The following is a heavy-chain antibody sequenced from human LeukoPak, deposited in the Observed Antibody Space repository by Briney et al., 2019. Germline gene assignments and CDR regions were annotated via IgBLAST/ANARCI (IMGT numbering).Heavy chain of an antibody. V-gene: IGHV4-4*07. J-gene: IGHJ4*02. CDR1: GGSISSYY. Sequence: SETLSLTCTVSGGSISSYYWSWIRQPAGKGLEWIGRIYTSGSTNYNPSLKSRVTMSVDTSKNQFSLKLSSVTAADTAVYYCARSGTRWFGELLNLQGYWGQGTLVTVSS. CDR3: ARSGTRWFGELLNLQGY. D-gene: IGHD3-10*01. CDR2: IYTSGST.